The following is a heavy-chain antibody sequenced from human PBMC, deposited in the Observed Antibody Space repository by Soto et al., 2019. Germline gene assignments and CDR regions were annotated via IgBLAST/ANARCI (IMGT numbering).Heavy chain of an antibody. CDR2: ISGSGGST. J-gene: IGHJ4*02. Sequence: GGSLRLSCAASGFTFSSYAMSWVRQAPGKGLEWVSAISGSGGSTYYADSVKGRFTISRDNSKNTLYLQMNGLRAEDTAVYYCAKDPLMITFGGGDYWGQGTLVTVSS. CDR3: AKDPLMITFGGGDY. CDR1: GFTFSSYA. D-gene: IGHD3-16*01. V-gene: IGHV3-23*01.